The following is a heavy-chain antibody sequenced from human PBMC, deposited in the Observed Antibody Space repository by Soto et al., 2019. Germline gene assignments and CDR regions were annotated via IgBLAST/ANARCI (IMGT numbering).Heavy chain of an antibody. D-gene: IGHD5-12*01. Sequence: SETLSLTCTVSGGSISSGGYYWSWIRQHPGKGLEWIGYIYYSGSTYYNPSLKSRVTISVDTSKNQFSLKLSSVTAADTAVYYCPRDAVATIIGEFLGAFDIWGQGTMVTVSS. J-gene: IGHJ3*02. CDR1: GGSISSGGYY. CDR3: PRDAVATIIGEFLGAFDI. V-gene: IGHV4-31*03. CDR2: IYYSGST.